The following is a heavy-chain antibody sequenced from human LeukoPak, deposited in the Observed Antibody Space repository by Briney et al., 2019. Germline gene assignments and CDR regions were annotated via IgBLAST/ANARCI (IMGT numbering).Heavy chain of an antibody. CDR2: ISSSGSTV. V-gene: IGHV3-48*01. D-gene: IGHD6-19*01. Sequence: GGSLRLSCAASGFTFSSHSMNWVRQAPGKGLEWVSYISSSGSTVYYADSVKGRFSISRDNAKNSLHLQMNSLRAEDTAVYYCARGTVAGKAPYWGQGTLVTVSS. CDR3: ARGTVAGKAPY. CDR1: GFTFSSHS. J-gene: IGHJ4*02.